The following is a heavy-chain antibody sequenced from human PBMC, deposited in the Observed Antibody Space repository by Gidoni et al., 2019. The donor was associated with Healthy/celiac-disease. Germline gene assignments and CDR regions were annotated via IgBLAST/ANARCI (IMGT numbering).Heavy chain of an antibody. Sequence: QVQLQESGPGLVKPSETLSLTCTVSGGSISSYYWSWIRQPPGKGLEWIGYIYYSGSTNYNPSLKSRVTISVDTSKNQFSLKLSSVTAADTAVYYCARGIDSNLYGGNPAVAFDYWGQGTLVTVSS. CDR1: GGSISSYY. CDR3: ARGIDSNLYGGNPAVAFDY. J-gene: IGHJ4*02. CDR2: IYYSGST. D-gene: IGHD4-17*01. V-gene: IGHV4-59*01.